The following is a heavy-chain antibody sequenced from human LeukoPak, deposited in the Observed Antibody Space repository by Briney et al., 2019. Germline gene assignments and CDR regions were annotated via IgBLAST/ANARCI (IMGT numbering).Heavy chain of an antibody. D-gene: IGHD3-16*01. V-gene: IGHV4-39*01. Sequence: SETLSLTCTVSGGSISSSSYYWGWIRQPPGKGLEWIGSIYYSGSTYYNPSLKSRVTISVDTSKSQFSLKLSSVTAADTAVYYCARLGRGGFDDAFDIWGQGTMVTVSS. J-gene: IGHJ3*02. CDR1: GGSISSSSYY. CDR2: IYYSGST. CDR3: ARLGRGGFDDAFDI.